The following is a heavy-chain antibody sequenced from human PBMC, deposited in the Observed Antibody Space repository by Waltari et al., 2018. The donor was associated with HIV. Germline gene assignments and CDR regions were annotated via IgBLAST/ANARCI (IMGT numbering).Heavy chain of an antibody. V-gene: IGHV4-39*01. CDR3: ASPGGDVTGDYEGY. CDR2: IYYSGRT. CDR1: AGSISSSSYY. D-gene: IGHD4-17*01. Sequence: QLQLQESGPGLVKPSETLSLTCTVSAGSISSSSYYWGWIRQPPGKGLEWIGSIYYSGRTYYNPSLKSRVTISVDTSKNQFSLKLSSVTAADTAVYYCASPGGDVTGDYEGYWGQGTLVTVSS. J-gene: IGHJ4*02.